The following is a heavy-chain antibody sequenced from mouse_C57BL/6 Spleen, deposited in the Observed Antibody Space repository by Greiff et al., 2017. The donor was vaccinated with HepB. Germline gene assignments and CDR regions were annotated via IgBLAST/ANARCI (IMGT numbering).Heavy chain of an antibody. D-gene: IGHD1-1*01. CDR1: GYTFTSYW. CDR2: IHPNSGSN. CDR3: ARENYGSSGFDY. J-gene: IGHJ2*01. Sequence: VQLQQPGAELVKPGASVKLSCKASGYTFTSYWMHWVKQRPGQGLEWIGMIHPNSGSNNYNEKFKSKATLTVDKSSSTAYMQLSSLTSEDSAVYSCARENYGSSGFDYWGQGTTLTVSS. V-gene: IGHV1-64*01.